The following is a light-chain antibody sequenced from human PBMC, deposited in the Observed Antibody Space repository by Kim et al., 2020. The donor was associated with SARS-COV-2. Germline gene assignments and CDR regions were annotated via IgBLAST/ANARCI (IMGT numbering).Light chain of an antibody. J-gene: IGKJ2*01. Sequence: PGETATLPCRASQSVSSSYLAWYQQKPGQAPRLLIYGASSRATGIPDRFSGSGSGTDFTLTISRLEPEDFAVYYCQQYGSSPLYTFGQGTKLEI. CDR3: QQYGSSPLYT. CDR2: GAS. V-gene: IGKV3-20*01. CDR1: QSVSSSY.